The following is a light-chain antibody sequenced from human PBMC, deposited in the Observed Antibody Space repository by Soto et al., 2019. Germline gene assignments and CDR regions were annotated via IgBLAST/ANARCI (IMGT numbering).Light chain of an antibody. CDR3: QQYGNSPPT. CDR2: GAS. CDR1: QSLSSTY. J-gene: IGKJ4*01. Sequence: EIVLTQSPGTLSLSPGERATLSCRASQSLSSTYLAWYQQKPGQAPRLLIYGASSRATGIPDRFIGSGSATDFTLTISRLEPADFAVYHCQQYGNSPPTFGGGTEVEI. V-gene: IGKV3-20*01.